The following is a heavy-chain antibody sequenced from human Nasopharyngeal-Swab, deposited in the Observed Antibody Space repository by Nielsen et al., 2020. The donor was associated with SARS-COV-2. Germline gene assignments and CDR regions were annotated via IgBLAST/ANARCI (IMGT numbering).Heavy chain of an antibody. D-gene: IGHD6-19*01. CDR2: IYYSGST. J-gene: IGHJ4*02. Sequence: WIRQPPEKGLEWIGSIYYSGSTYYNPSLKSRVTISVDTSKNQFSLKLSSVTAADTAVYYCARRGRIAVAGFFDYWGQGTLVTVSS. V-gene: IGHV4-39*01. CDR3: ARRGRIAVAGFFDY.